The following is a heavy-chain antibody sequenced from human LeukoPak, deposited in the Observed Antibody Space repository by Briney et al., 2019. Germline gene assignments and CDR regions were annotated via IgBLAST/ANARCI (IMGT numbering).Heavy chain of an antibody. CDR2: ISSSSSYI. J-gene: IGHJ4*02. V-gene: IGHV3-21*01. CDR1: GFTFSIYS. D-gene: IGHD2-15*01. Sequence: GGSLRLSCAASGFTFSIYSMNWVRQAPGKGLEWVSSISSSSSYIYYADSVKGRFTISRDNDKNSLYLQMNSLRDEDTAVYYCARVLHWRLSSWGQGTLVTVSS. CDR3: ARVLHWRLSS.